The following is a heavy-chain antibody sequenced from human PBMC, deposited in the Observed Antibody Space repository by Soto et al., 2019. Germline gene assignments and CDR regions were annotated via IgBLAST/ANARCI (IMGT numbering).Heavy chain of an antibody. Sequence: LSLTCAASGFTFSSYGMHWVRQAPGKGLEWVAVISYDGSNKYYADSVKGRFTISRDNSKNTLYLQMNSLRAEDTAVYYCARPYGDYNVWDAFDIWGQGTMVTVSS. CDR1: GFTFSSYG. CDR2: ISYDGSNK. V-gene: IGHV3-30*03. J-gene: IGHJ3*02. D-gene: IGHD4-17*01. CDR3: ARPYGDYNVWDAFDI.